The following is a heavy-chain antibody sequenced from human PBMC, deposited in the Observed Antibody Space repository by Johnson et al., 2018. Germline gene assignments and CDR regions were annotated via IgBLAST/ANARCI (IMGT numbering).Heavy chain of an antibody. V-gene: IGHV3-66*02. Sequence: EVQLVESGGGLVQPGGSLRLSCAASGFTVSSNYMTWVRQAPGKGLERVSVIYTGDSTYYADSVKGRFTISRDNSKNTLYLQMNSRRPGDTAMYYCAKATTGTYGDALDIWGQGTMVTVSS. CDR2: IYTGDST. D-gene: IGHD1-1*01. J-gene: IGHJ3*02. CDR1: GFTVSSNY. CDR3: AKATTGTYGDALDI.